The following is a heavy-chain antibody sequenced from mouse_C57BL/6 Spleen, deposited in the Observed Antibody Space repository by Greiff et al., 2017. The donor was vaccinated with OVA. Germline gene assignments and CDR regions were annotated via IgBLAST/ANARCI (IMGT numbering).Heavy chain of an antibody. V-gene: IGHV5-16*01. D-gene: IGHD4-1*01. CDR3: ARRELTGNYFDY. J-gene: IGHJ2*01. CDR1: GFTFSDYY. Sequence: DVKLVESEGGLVQPGSSMKLSCTASGFTFSDYYMAWVRQVPEKGLEWVANINYDGSSTYYLDSLKSRFIISRDNAKNILYLQMSSLKSEDTATYYCARRELTGNYFDYWGQGTTLTVSS. CDR2: INYDGSST.